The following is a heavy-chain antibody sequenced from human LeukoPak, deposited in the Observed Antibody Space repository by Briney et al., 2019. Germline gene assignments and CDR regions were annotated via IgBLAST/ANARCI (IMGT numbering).Heavy chain of an antibody. Sequence: LSGGSLRLSCAASGFTFSSYAMSWARQAPGKGLEWVSAISGSGGSTYYADSMKGRFTISRDNSKNTLYLQMNSLRAEDTAVYYCAKDAIAAAESTYWGQGTLVTVSS. D-gene: IGHD6-13*01. CDR2: ISGSGGST. V-gene: IGHV3-23*01. CDR3: AKDAIAAAESTY. J-gene: IGHJ4*02. CDR1: GFTFSSYA.